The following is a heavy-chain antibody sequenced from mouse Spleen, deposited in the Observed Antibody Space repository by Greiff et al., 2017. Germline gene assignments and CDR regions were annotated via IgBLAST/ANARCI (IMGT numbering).Heavy chain of an antibody. CDR1: GYTFTSYW. V-gene: IGHV1-55*01. Sequence: QVQLQQPGAELVKPGASVKMSCKASGYTFTSYWITWVKQRPGQGLEWIGDIYPGSGSTNYNEKFKSKATLTVDTSSSTAYMQLSSLTSEDSAVYYCARWVRRDYYAMDYWGQGTSVTVSS. CDR2: IYPGSGST. CDR3: ARWVRRDYYAMDY. J-gene: IGHJ4*01. D-gene: IGHD2-14*01.